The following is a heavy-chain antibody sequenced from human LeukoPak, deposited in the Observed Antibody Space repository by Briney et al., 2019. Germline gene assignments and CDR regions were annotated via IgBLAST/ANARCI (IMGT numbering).Heavy chain of an antibody. CDR3: AKDKDTPATAQPQRGYFES. J-gene: IGHJ4*02. CDR1: GFPFSGSG. CDR2: IWYDGGNQ. D-gene: IGHD2-21*02. V-gene: IGHV3-33*06. Sequence: GGSLRLFCAASGFPFSGSGMHWVRQAPGKGLEWVAVIWYDGGNQYYADSVKGRFTISRDNSKNTVDLQMNSLRAEDTAVYFCAKDKDTPATAQPQRGYFESWGQGTLVTVSS.